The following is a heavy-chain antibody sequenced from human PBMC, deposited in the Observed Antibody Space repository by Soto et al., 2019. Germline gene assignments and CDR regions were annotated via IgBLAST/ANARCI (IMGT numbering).Heavy chain of an antibody. CDR1: GYSFTSYW. V-gene: IGHV5-51*01. D-gene: IGHD3-22*01. CDR3: ARHAHDYYDSSGYYDAFDI. J-gene: IGHJ3*02. CDR2: IYPGDSDT. Sequence: PGEFLKISCKGSGYSFTSYWIGWVRQMPGKGLEWMGIIYPGDSDTRYSPSFQGQVTISADKSISTAYLQWSSLKASDTAMYYCARHAHDYYDSSGYYDAFDIWGQGTMVNVSS.